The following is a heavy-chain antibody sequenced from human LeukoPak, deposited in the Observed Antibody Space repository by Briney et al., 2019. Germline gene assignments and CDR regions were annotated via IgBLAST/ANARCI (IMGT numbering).Heavy chain of an antibody. CDR2: INPNSGGT. D-gene: IGHD3-22*01. V-gene: IGHV1-2*02. Sequence: ASVKVSCKASGYTFTGYYMHWVRQAPGQGLEWMGWINPNSGGTNYAHKFQGRVTMTRDTSISTAYMELSRLRSDDTAVYYCARDPPPLYYYDSSGYPPGWFDPWGQGTLVTVSS. CDR1: GYTFTGYY. CDR3: ARDPPPLYYYDSSGYPPGWFDP. J-gene: IGHJ5*02.